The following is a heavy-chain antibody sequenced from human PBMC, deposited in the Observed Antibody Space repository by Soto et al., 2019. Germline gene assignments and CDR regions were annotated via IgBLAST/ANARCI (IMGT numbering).Heavy chain of an antibody. Sequence: GGSLRLSCAASGFTFSSYAMSWVRQAPGKGLEWVSAISGSGGSTYYADSVKGRFTISRDNSKNTLYLQMNSLRAEDTAVYYCAKDPYDFWSGYKTGGYFDYWGQGTLVTVSS. CDR1: GFTFSSYA. D-gene: IGHD3-3*01. V-gene: IGHV3-23*01. J-gene: IGHJ4*02. CDR3: AKDPYDFWSGYKTGGYFDY. CDR2: ISGSGGST.